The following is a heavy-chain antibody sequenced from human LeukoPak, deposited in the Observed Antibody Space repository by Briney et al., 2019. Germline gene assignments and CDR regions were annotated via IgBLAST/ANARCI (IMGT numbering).Heavy chain of an antibody. CDR2: IIPIFGTA. CDR1: GGTFSSYA. Sequence: SVKVSCKASGGTFSSYAISWVRQAPGQGLGWMGGIIPIFGTANYAQKFQGRVTITADKSTSTAYMELSSLRSEDTAVYYCAGTTVTTPNYYYYYMDVWGKGTTVTVSS. D-gene: IGHD4-17*01. CDR3: AGTTVTTPNYYYYYMDV. V-gene: IGHV1-69*06. J-gene: IGHJ6*03.